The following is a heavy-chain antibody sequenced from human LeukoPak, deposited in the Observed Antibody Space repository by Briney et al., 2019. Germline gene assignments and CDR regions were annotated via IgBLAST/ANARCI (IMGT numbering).Heavy chain of an antibody. V-gene: IGHV3-30*02. J-gene: IGHJ4*02. CDR1: GFTFSSCG. CDR3: AKDPGSYYGSEWGYFHY. CDR2: IRYDGSNK. D-gene: IGHD3-10*01. Sequence: GGSLRLSCAASGFTFSSCGMHWVRQAPGKGLEWVSFIRYDGSNKYYADSVKGRFTISRDNSKNALYLQMNSLRTEDTAVYYCAKDPGSYYGSEWGYFHYWGQGILVTVSS.